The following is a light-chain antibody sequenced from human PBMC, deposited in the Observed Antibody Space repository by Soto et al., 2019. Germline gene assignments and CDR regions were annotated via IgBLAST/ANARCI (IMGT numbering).Light chain of an antibody. V-gene: IGKV1-9*01. CDR2: TAS. CDR3: QQVNSYPFT. Sequence: DIQLTQSPSFLSASLGDSVTIXXRASQGISSYLAWYQQKPGKAPNLXIYTASTLQSGVPSRFSGSGSGTEFTLTISSLQPEDLATYYCQQVNSYPFTFGPGTKVDIK. J-gene: IGKJ3*01. CDR1: QGISSY.